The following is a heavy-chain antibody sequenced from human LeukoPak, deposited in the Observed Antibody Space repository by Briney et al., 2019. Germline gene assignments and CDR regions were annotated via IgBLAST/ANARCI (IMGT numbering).Heavy chain of an antibody. D-gene: IGHD3-22*01. CDR2: IYYSGST. Sequence: PSETLSLTCTVSGGSISSYYWSWIGQPPGKGLEWIGNIYYSGSTNYNPSLKSRVTISVDTSKNQFSLKLSSVTAADTAVYYCARETYYYDSSGYYPHFDYWGQGTLVTVSS. CDR3: ARETYYYDSSGYYPHFDY. CDR1: GGSISSYY. V-gene: IGHV4-59*01. J-gene: IGHJ4*02.